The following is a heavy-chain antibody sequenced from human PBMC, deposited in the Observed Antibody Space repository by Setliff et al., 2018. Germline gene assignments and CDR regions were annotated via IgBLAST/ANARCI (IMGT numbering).Heavy chain of an antibody. V-gene: IGHV7-4-1*02. Sequence: GASVKVSCKASGYTLTRHDLNWVRQAPGQGLEWMGWINTNTGYPTYAQGFTGRFVLSLDISVSTAYLQISSLKAEDTAVYYCARVFRRGYDYWGQGTLVTVSS. D-gene: IGHD5-12*01. CDR1: GYTLTRHD. CDR2: INTNTGYP. J-gene: IGHJ4*02. CDR3: ARVFRRGYDY.